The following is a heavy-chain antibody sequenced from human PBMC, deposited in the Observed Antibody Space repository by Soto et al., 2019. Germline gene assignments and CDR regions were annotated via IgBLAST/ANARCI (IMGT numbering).Heavy chain of an antibody. V-gene: IGHV1-18*01. Sequence: QVQLVQSVAEVKKPGASLKVSCKASGYTFTSYGISWVRQAPGQGLEWMGWISADNGNTNYARKLQGRVTRTTDTSTTTAYLGLRSLSSDATSGYYCARAELRIEAAGTHYYYGMDAWSEGTTVTVAS. D-gene: IGHD6-13*01. CDR3: ARAELRIEAAGTHYYYGMDA. CDR2: ISADNGNT. CDR1: GYTFTSYG. J-gene: IGHJ6*04.